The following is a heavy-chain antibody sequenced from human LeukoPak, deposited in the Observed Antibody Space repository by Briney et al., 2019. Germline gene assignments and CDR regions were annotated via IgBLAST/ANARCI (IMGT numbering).Heavy chain of an antibody. D-gene: IGHD2-2*01. J-gene: IGHJ4*02. Sequence: SETLSLTCAVSGASISSNNWWSWVRQPPGKGLEWIGEIFFTGTTTYNPSLKSRVSMSLDKSKNQFSLNLTSVTAADTAIYYCARVYCSSNSCYLDYWSQGTLVTVSS. CDR2: IFFTGTT. CDR3: ARVYCSSNSCYLDY. CDR1: GASISSNNW. V-gene: IGHV4-4*02.